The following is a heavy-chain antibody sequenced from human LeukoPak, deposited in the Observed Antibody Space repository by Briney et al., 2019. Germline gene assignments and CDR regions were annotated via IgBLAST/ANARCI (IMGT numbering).Heavy chain of an antibody. Sequence: GGSLRLSCAASGFTLSNYAMSWVRQAPGKGPEWVAGISYSSGSIYYSDSVKGWFTISRDNSKNTLYLQMNSLRADDTAVYYCAKDVLRLNYGYFDLWGRGTLVSVSS. CDR1: GFTLSNYA. CDR3: AKDVLRLNYGYFDL. D-gene: IGHD2-21*02. CDR2: ISYSSGSI. J-gene: IGHJ2*01. V-gene: IGHV3-23*01.